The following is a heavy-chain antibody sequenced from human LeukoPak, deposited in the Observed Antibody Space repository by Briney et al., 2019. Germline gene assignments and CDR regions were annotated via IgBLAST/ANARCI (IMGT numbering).Heavy chain of an antibody. CDR2: ICSRGDST. CDR1: GFTVSNYA. D-gene: IGHD6-19*01. J-gene: IGHJ4*02. V-gene: IGHV3-23*01. CDR3: AKGPRPDITVAHTVEN. Sequence: GGSLMLSCAASGFTVSNYAMSWVRQAPERGLEWVSTICSRGDSTYDADSVKGRFTISRDNSKNSLYLQMNNVRVEDTAVYYCAKGPRPDITVAHTVENWGQGTLVTVSS.